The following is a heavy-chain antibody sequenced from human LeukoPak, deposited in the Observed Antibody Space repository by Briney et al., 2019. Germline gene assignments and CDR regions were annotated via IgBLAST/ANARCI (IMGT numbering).Heavy chain of an antibody. CDR1: GYTFTVDY. D-gene: IGHD6-19*01. CDR2: INPNRGGT. V-gene: IGHV1-2*02. CDR3: ARGGSGSNSFDY. J-gene: IGHJ4*02. Sequence: GAAVRVSFKASGYTFTVDYIHWGGQAPGEGGEGMGWINPNRGGTNYIQKLQGRDTITRDTSISTAYMELSRLRSDDTAVYYCARGGSGSNSFDYWRQGTLVTVPS.